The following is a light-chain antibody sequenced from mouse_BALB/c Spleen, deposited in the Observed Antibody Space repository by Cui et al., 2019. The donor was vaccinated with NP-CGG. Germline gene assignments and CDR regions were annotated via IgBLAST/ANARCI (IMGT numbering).Light chain of an antibody. J-gene: IGLJ1*01. Sequence: QAALTRQSAPTTSPGETVTLTCRSSTGAVTTSNYANWVQEKPDHLFTGLIGGTNNRAPGVPARFSGSLIGDKAALTITGAQTEDEAIYFCALWYSNHWVFGGGTKLTVL. CDR1: TGAVTTSNY. CDR2: GTN. V-gene: IGLV1*01. CDR3: ALWYSNHWV.